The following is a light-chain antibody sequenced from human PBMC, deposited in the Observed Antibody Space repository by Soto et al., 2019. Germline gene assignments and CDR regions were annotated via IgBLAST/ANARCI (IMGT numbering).Light chain of an antibody. J-gene: IGLJ1*01. Sequence: QSVLTQPPSASGTPGQRVTISCSGSSSNIGSSTVNWYQHLPGTAPKLLIYSNSQRPSGVPDRFSGSKSGTSASLAISGLQSDDEADYYCLVWVDSMKGDVFGTGTKVTVL. CDR2: SNS. CDR1: SSNIGSST. CDR3: LVWVDSMKGDV. V-gene: IGLV1-44*01.